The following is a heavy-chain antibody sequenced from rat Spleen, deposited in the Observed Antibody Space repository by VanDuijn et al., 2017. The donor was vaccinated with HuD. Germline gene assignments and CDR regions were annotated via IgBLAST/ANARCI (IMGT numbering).Heavy chain of an antibody. Sequence: EVQVVESGGGLVQPGRSLKLSCAVSGLTFSYYGINWIRQAPTKGLEWVASINYDGRSTFYRDSVRARFTISRNNAKSILYLKMDSLRSEDTATYSCARGLYYPGQGDYWGQGVMVTVSS. V-gene: IGHV5-19*01. CDR1: GLTFSYYG. J-gene: IGHJ2*01. CDR2: INYDGRST. D-gene: IGHD1-4*01. CDR3: ARGLYYPGQGDY.